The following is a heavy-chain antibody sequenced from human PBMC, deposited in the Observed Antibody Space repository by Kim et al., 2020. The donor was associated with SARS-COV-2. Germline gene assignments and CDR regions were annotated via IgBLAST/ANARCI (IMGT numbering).Heavy chain of an antibody. CDR3: ARETGYCSSTSCLMDV. V-gene: IGHV3-30*04. CDR2: ISYDGSNK. J-gene: IGHJ6*01. Sequence: GGSLRLSCAASGFTFSSYAMHWVRQAPGKGLEWVAVISYDGSNKYYADSVKGRFTISRDNSKNTLYLQMNSLRAEDTAVYYCARETGYCSSTSCLMDVWG. D-gene: IGHD2-2*01. CDR1: GFTFSSYA.